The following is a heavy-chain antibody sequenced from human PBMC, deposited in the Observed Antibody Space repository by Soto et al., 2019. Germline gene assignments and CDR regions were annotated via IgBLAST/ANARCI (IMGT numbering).Heavy chain of an antibody. V-gene: IGHV1-3*01. CDR2: INAGYGNT. J-gene: IGHJ4*02. CDR3: ARDTGDGTFDF. D-gene: IGHD7-27*01. CDR1: GYTFSSYA. Sequence: ASVKVSCKASGYTFSSYAMHWVRQAPGQRLEWMGWINAGYGNTKSSQKFQDRVTISRDTSASTAYMELTSLRSVDTAVYYCARDTGDGTFDFWGQGTLVTVSS.